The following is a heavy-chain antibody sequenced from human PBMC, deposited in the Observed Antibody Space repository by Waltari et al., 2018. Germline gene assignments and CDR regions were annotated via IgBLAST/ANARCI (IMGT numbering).Heavy chain of an antibody. Sequence: QVQLVESGGGVVQPGRSLRLSCAASGFTFSSSGMHWVRQAPGQGLEWVAVISYDGSNKYYADSVKGRFTISRDNSKNTLYLQMNSLRAEDTAVYYCAKDLSPYAAAGTEWFDPWGQGTLVTVSS. J-gene: IGHJ5*02. D-gene: IGHD6-13*01. V-gene: IGHV3-30*18. CDR3: AKDLSPYAAAGTEWFDP. CDR2: ISYDGSNK. CDR1: GFTFSSSG.